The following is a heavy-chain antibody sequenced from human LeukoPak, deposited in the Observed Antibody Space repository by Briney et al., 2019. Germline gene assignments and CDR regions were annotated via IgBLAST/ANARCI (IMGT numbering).Heavy chain of an antibody. D-gene: IGHD3-22*01. J-gene: IGHJ1*01. CDR2: IKEDGSEK. Sequence: GGPLRLSCAASGFTLSSFWMSWVRQAPGKGLEWVANIKEDGSEKYYVDSVKGRFTISRDNVKNSMYLQMNRLRAEDTAVYYCARDLTITMIPQYFQHWGQGTLVTVSS. CDR1: GFTLSSFW. V-gene: IGHV3-7*01. CDR3: ARDLTITMIPQYFQH.